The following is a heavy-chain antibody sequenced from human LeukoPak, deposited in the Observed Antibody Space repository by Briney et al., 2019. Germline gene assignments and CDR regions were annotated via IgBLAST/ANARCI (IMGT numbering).Heavy chain of an antibody. Sequence: GGSLRLSCSASGFTLEGFGMSWVRQAPAKGRQWVSGINWIGGSTVYAHSLKGPFTISRGNAKESLYLQVNILVAEDTALYYCARDRAVAVTGYFDYWGQGTLVTVSS. V-gene: IGHV3-20*04. CDR2: INWIGGST. CDR3: ARDRAVAVTGYFDY. D-gene: IGHD6-19*01. CDR1: GFTLEGFG. J-gene: IGHJ4*02.